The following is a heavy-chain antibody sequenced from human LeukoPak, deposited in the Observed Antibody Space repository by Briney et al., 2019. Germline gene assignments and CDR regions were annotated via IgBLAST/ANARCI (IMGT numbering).Heavy chain of an antibody. Sequence: GGSLRLSCAASGFTFSSYDMHWVRQATGKGLEWVSAIGTAGDTYYPGSVRGRFTISRENAKNSLYLQMNSLRAEDTAVYYCARDRIVLGVRAYGMDVWGQGTTVTVSS. CDR2: IGTAGDT. V-gene: IGHV3-13*01. CDR3: ARDRIVLGVRAYGMDV. D-gene: IGHD3-10*02. CDR1: GFTFSSYD. J-gene: IGHJ6*02.